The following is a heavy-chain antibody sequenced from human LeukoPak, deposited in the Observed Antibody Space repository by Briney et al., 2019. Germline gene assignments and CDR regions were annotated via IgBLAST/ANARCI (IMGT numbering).Heavy chain of an antibody. CDR1: GFAFSGYA. D-gene: IGHD2-15*01. V-gene: IGHV3-23*01. Sequence: GGSLRLSCEASGFAFSGYAMSWVRQAPGKGLEWVSTIRNSGGDTYYADPVKGRFTISRDNSRNILYVQMSSLRAEDTAIYYCAKNLYCGGGSCYPSALGMDVWGQGTTVTVSS. CDR2: IRNSGGDT. CDR3: AKNLYCGGGSCYPSALGMDV. J-gene: IGHJ6*02.